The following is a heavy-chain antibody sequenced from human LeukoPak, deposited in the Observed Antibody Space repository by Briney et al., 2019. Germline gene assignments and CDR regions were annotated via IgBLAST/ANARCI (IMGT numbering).Heavy chain of an antibody. CDR1: GGSFSGYY. CDR2: INHSGST. D-gene: IGHD3-16*02. Sequence: SETLSLTCAVYGGSFSGYYWSWIRQPPGKGLEWIGEINHSGSTNYNPSLKSRVTISVDTSKNQFSLKLSSVTAADTAVYYCARGSAQNYDYVWGSYRYLYYFDYWGQGTLVTVSS. CDR3: ARGSAQNYDYVWGSYRYLYYFDY. J-gene: IGHJ4*02. V-gene: IGHV4-34*01.